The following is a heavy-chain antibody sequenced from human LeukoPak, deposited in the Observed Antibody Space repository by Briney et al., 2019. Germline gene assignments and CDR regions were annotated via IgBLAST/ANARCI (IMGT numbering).Heavy chain of an antibody. Sequence: ASVKVPCKASGYNFSGRYMHWVRQAPGQGLEWMGWIKPSNGDTKYAQNFQGRVTMTRDTSISTAYMELSSLRSDDTAVYYCASPPLSSAMYYAHWGQERWSPSP. CDR3: ASPPLSSAMYYAH. CDR2: IKPSNGDT. CDR1: GYNFSGRY. V-gene: IGHV1-2*02. J-gene: IGHJ4*01. D-gene: IGHD1-26*01.